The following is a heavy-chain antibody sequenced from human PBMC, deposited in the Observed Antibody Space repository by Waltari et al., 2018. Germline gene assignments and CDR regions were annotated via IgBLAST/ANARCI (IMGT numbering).Heavy chain of an antibody. J-gene: IGHJ4*02. CDR1: GDSVSSKTAD. D-gene: IGHD3-16*01. V-gene: IGHV6-1*01. Sequence: QVQLQQSGPGLVKPSQTLSLTCAISGDSVSSKTADWNWLRQSPSRGLEWLGRTYYRSRWYNNYAVSVKSRITINQDTSKNQFSLQLSSVTPEDTAVYYCARDPPDGYTYFDYWGQGTLVTVSS. CDR2: TYYRSRWYN. CDR3: ARDPPDGYTYFDY.